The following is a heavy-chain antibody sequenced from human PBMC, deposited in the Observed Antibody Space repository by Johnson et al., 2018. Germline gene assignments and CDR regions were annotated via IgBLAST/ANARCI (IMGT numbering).Heavy chain of an antibody. V-gene: IGHV3-23*01. CDR3: AKNNEISDFFGALDY. D-gene: IGHD3/OR15-3a*01. J-gene: IGHJ4*02. CDR2: INNSGGIT. CDR1: GFTFSRYA. Sequence: EVQLLESGGGLLQPGGSLRLSCTASGFTFSRYAMTWVRQAPGKGLEWVSTINNSGGITYYADSVKGRFTVSRDNSKNTLFRQVNGLVVEDTAFYYCAKNNEISDFFGALDYWGQGIQVTVSS.